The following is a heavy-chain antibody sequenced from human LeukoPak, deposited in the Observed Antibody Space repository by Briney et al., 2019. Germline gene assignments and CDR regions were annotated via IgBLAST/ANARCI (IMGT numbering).Heavy chain of an antibody. CDR3: AKDFRIGYSAHFDY. J-gene: IGHJ4*02. CDR2: IYENGGTT. Sequence: GGSLRLSCVGSGFTFRSHAMSWVRQAPEKGLEFVSGIYENGGTTYYADSVKGRFSISRDNSKNTLYLQMDRLRGEDTAVYYCAKDFRIGYSAHFDYWGQGALVTVSS. CDR1: GFTFRSHA. V-gene: IGHV3-23*01. D-gene: IGHD2-21*01.